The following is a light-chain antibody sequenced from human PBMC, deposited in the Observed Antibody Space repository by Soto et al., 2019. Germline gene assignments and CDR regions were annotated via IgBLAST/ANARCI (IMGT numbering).Light chain of an antibody. CDR2: GAS. V-gene: IGKV3-20*01. Sequence: DIVLTQSPGTLSLSPGERATLSCRASQSVSSSYLAWYQQKPGQAPRLLIYGASSRATGIPDRFSGSGSGTDFTLTISRLEPEDFAVYYCQQYGSSPLTFGGGTKVAIK. J-gene: IGKJ4*01. CDR1: QSVSSSY. CDR3: QQYGSSPLT.